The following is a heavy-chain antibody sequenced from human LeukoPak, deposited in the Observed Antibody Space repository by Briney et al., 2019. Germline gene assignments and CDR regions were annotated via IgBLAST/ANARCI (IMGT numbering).Heavy chain of an antibody. CDR1: GFTFSSYG. CDR3: AKDRDEMATILDY. V-gene: IGHV3-30*02. CDR2: IRYDGSNK. D-gene: IGHD5-24*01. J-gene: IGHJ4*02. Sequence: AGGSLRVSCAASGFTFSSYGMHWVRQAPGKGLEWVAFIRYDGSNKYYADSVKGRFTISRDNSKNTLYLQMNSLRAEDTAVYYCAKDRDEMATILDYWGQGTLVTVSS.